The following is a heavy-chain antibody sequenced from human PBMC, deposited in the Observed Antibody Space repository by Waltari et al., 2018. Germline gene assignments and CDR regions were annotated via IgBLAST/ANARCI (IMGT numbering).Heavy chain of an antibody. CDR2: SNPNSGGT. Sequence: QVQRVQSGAEVKKPGASVKVSCKASGYTFTGYYMHWVRQAPGQGLGWMGRSNPNSGGTNYAQKVQGRVTMTRDTSIGTAYMELSRLRSDDTAVYYCARGLLGIDAFDIWGQGTMVTVSS. D-gene: IGHD7-27*01. CDR3: ARGLLGIDAFDI. J-gene: IGHJ3*02. CDR1: GYTFTGYY. V-gene: IGHV1-2*02.